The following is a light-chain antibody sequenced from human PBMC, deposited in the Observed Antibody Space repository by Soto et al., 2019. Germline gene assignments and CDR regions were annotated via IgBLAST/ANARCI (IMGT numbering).Light chain of an antibody. V-gene: IGLV2-14*03. Sequence: QSVLTQPASVSESPGQSITISCTGTSSDVGGYNYVSWYQHHPGKAPKLMIYDVSNRPSGVSNRFSGSKSGDTASLTISGLQAEDEADYYCSSYTSSSTEVFGTGTKVTVL. CDR3: SSYTSSSTEV. CDR1: SSDVGGYNY. CDR2: DVS. J-gene: IGLJ1*01.